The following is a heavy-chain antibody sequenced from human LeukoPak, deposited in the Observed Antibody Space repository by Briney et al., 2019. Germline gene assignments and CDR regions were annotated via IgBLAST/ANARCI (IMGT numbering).Heavy chain of an antibody. J-gene: IGHJ4*02. CDR1: GYTFTSYA. Sequence: TSVKVSCKASGYTFTSYAISWVRQAPGQGLEWMGRIIPILGIANYAQKFQGRVTITADKSTSTAYMELSSLRSEDTAVYYCARYSSGWNHLDYWGQGTLVTVSS. CDR3: ARYSSGWNHLDY. D-gene: IGHD6-19*01. V-gene: IGHV1-69*04. CDR2: IIPILGIA.